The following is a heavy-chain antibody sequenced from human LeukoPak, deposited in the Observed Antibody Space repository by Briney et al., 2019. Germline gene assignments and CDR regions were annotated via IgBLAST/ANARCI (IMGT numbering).Heavy chain of an antibody. J-gene: IGHJ4*02. Sequence: GGSLRLSCVASKFTFSSYWMSWVRQSPGKGLEWVANIKEDGSAKYYVDSVKGRFTISRDNAKNSLYLQLNSLRAEDMAVYYCANFDYWGQGTLVTVSS. V-gene: IGHV3-7*03. CDR1: KFTFSSYW. CDR3: ANFDY. CDR2: IKEDGSAK.